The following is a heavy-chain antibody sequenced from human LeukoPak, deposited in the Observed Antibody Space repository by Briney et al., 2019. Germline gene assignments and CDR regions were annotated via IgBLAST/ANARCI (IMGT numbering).Heavy chain of an antibody. D-gene: IGHD2-15*01. J-gene: IGHJ4*02. V-gene: IGHV3-21*01. Sequence: GGSLRVSCVASGFTFSTYTMNWVRQAPGKGLEWVSSISSSSSYIYYADSVRGRFTISRDNAKNSLYLQMSSLRVEDTAVYYCGRDLKGHYCSGGSCYRPYYFDYWGQGTLVTVSS. CDR2: ISSSSSYI. CDR1: GFTFSTYT. CDR3: GRDLKGHYCSGGSCYRPYYFDY.